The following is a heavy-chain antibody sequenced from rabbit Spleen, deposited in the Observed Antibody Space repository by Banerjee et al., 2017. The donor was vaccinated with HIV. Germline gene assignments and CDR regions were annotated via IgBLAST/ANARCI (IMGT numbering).Heavy chain of an antibody. V-gene: IGHV1S45*01. D-gene: IGHD6-1*01. CDR1: GFSFSSIYW. CDR3: ARNNNAYNL. CDR2: IYAGSSGST. J-gene: IGHJ4*01. Sequence: QEQLEESGGDLVKPEGSLTLTCTASGFSFSSIYWICWVRQAPGKGLEWIACIYAGSSGSTYYASWAKGRFTISKTSSTTVTLQMTSLTAADTATYFCARNNNAYNLWGQGTLVTVS.